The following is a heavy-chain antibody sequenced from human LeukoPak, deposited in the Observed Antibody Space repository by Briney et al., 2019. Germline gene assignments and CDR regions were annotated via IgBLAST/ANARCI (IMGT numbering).Heavy chain of an antibody. D-gene: IGHD1-26*01. J-gene: IGHJ4*02. CDR3: ARRPREATDTAHYFAS. CDR2: IYTSGST. CDR1: GGSISSYY. V-gene: IGHV4-4*07. Sequence: PSETLSLTCTVSGGSISSYYWSWIRQPAGKGLEWVGRIYTSGSTNYNTSLKRRVTISLDPPKHHYSLKLSSVTPADTAVYYCARRPREATDTAHYFASWGQGTLATDSS.